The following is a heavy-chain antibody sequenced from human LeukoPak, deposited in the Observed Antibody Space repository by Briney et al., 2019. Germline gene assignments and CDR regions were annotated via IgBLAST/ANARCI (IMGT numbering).Heavy chain of an antibody. CDR2: ISGSGGGT. CDR1: GFTFSSYA. V-gene: IGHV3-23*01. D-gene: IGHD2/OR15-2a*01. Sequence: GTSLRLSCAASGFTFSSYAMSWVRQAPGKGLEWVSAISGSGGGTSYADSVKGRFTISRDNSKNTLYLQMNSLKAEDTAVYYCSKDSFPGAKWGQGTLVTVSS. J-gene: IGHJ4*02. CDR3: SKDSFPGAK.